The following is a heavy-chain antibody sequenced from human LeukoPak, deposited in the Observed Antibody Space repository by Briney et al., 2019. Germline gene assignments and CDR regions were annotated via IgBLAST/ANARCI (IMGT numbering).Heavy chain of an antibody. V-gene: IGHV4-39*01. CDR2: IYYSGTT. Sequence: SETLSLTCSVSGDSITTNSYYWGWIRQPPGKGLEWIGSIYYSGTTYYNPSLKSRVTISVDTSKNQFSLKLSSVTAADTAVYYCARSSNGVSRFDYWGQGTLVTVSS. CDR1: GDSITTNSYY. D-gene: IGHD2-8*01. J-gene: IGHJ4*02. CDR3: ARSSNGVSRFDY.